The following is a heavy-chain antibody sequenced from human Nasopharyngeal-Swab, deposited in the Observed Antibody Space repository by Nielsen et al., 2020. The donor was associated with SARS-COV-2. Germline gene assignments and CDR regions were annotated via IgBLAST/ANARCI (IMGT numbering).Heavy chain of an antibody. D-gene: IGHD6-13*01. CDR1: GGSISSSSYY. V-gene: IGHV4-39*01. J-gene: IGHJ6*02. CDR2: IYHSGST. CDR3: ARAGAWQPLVTGYYYYGMDV. Sequence: SETLSLTCTVSGGSISSSSYYWGWIRQPPGKGLEWIGSIYHSGSTYYNPSLKSRVSISVDTSKNQLSLKLSSVTAADTAVYYCARAGAWQPLVTGYYYYGMDVWSQGTTVTVSS.